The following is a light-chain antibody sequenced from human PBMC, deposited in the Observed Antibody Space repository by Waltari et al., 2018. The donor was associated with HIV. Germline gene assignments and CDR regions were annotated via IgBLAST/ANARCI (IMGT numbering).Light chain of an antibody. CDR3: CSFAGTYTYV. J-gene: IGLJ1*01. Sequence: QSALTQPRSVSGSPGQSVTISCTGPSTGVRGYHYVSWYQHHPGNAPKLMIFDVNKRPSGVPDRFSGSKSGNTASLTISGLQAEDEADYYCCSFAGTYTYVFGTGTKVIVL. V-gene: IGLV2-11*01. CDR1: STGVRGYHY. CDR2: DVN.